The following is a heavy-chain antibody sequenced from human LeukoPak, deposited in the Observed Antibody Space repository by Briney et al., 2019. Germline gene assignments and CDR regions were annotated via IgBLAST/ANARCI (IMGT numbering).Heavy chain of an antibody. J-gene: IGHJ4*02. CDR3: ARTRDDYNWEPDH. V-gene: IGHV4-59*11. D-gene: IGHD5-24*01. CDR1: GDSIRTHY. CDR2: MFYSGRT. Sequence: SETLSLTCTVSGDSIRTHYWSWIRQPPGKGLEWIGYMFYSGRTNYNPSLKSRATISLDTSKNQFSLKLSSVTAADTAIYYCARTRDDYNWEPDHWGQGTLVTVSS.